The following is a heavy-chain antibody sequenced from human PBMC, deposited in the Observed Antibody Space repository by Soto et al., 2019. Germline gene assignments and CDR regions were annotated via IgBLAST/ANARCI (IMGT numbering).Heavy chain of an antibody. CDR3: ARRYGSAIDY. J-gene: IGHJ4*02. Sequence: QVQLQESGPGLVKPSETLSLTCTVSGGSISSYYWSCIRQPPGKGLEWIGYIYYSGSTNYNPSLKSRVTISVDTSKNQFSLKLSSVTAADTAVYYCARRYGSAIDYWGQGTLVTVSS. CDR2: IYYSGST. V-gene: IGHV4-59*08. D-gene: IGHD1-26*01. CDR1: GGSISSYY.